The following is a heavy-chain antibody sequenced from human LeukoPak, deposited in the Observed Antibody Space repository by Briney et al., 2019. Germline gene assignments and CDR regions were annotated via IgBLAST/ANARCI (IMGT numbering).Heavy chain of an antibody. CDR3: ARDQEGFDY. CDR1: GYSFTNNY. V-gene: IGHV1-46*01. CDR2: IYPRDGST. Sequence: SVKVSCKESGYSFTNNYIHWVRQAPGQGLEWMGMIYPRDGSTSYAQRFQDRVTVTRDTSTSTVHMELSGLRAEDTALYYCARDQEGFDYWGQGTLVTVSS. J-gene: IGHJ4*02.